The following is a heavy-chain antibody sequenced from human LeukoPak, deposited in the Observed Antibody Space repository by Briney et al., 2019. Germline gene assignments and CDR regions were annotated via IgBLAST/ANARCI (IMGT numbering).Heavy chain of an antibody. Sequence: ASVNVSCNSSGYTYTGNYMHWVRHAPGQGLEWMGWINPNSGGTNYAQKFQGRVTITRDTSITTGYMELSRLRSDDTAVYYCARVVSCNWFDPWGQGTLVTVSS. D-gene: IGHD5/OR15-5a*01. CDR2: INPNSGGT. J-gene: IGHJ5*01. CDR1: GYTYTGNY. CDR3: ARVVSCNWFDP. V-gene: IGHV1-2*02.